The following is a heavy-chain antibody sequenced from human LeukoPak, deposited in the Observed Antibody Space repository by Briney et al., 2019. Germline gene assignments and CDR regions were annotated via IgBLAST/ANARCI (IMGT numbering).Heavy chain of an antibody. CDR3: ARETLTAADHLDYFDY. V-gene: IGHV1-69*04. D-gene: IGHD6-13*01. Sequence: GASVKVSCKASGGTFSSYAISWVRQAPGQGLEWMGRIIPILGIANYAQKFQGRVTITADKSTSTAYMELSSLRSEDTAVYYCARETLTAADHLDYFDYWAQGTLVTVSS. CDR2: IIPILGIA. CDR1: GGTFSSYA. J-gene: IGHJ4*02.